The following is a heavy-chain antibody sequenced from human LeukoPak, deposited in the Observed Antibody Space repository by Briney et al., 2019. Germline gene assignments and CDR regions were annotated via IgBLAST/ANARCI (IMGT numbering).Heavy chain of an antibody. CDR1: GGSISSYY. J-gene: IGHJ4*02. V-gene: IGHV4-59*06. Sequence: SETLSLTCTVSGGSISSYYWSWIRQHPGKGLEWIGYIYYSGSTYYNPSLKSRVTMSVDTSKNQFSLKLSSVTAADTAVYYCARDGDAYSSGYVRYWGQGTLVTVSP. CDR3: ARDGDAYSSGYVRY. D-gene: IGHD3-22*01. CDR2: IYYSGST.